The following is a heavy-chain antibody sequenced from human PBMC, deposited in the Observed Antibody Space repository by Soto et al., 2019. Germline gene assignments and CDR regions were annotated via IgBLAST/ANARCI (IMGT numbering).Heavy chain of an antibody. V-gene: IGHV3-23*01. Sequence: EVQLLESGGGLVQPGGSLRLSCAASGFTFNNYAMTWVRQAPGKGLEWDSAISGGGDTTSYADSVKGRFTVSRDGSKNTLYLQMSSLRAEDTALYYCAKGRGGSGSLTPRVDFWGQETLVTVSS. D-gene: IGHD3-10*01. CDR2: ISGGGDTT. J-gene: IGHJ4*02. CDR1: GFTFNNYA. CDR3: AKGRGGSGSLTPRVDF.